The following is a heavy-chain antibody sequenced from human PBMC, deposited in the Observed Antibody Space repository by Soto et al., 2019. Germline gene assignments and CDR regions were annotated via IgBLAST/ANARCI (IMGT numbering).Heavy chain of an antibody. CDR3: ARDTQQDSNGYYLEWFDP. V-gene: IGHV1-18*01. Sequence: ASVKGSCKASGYTFYIYGITCVRQAPGQGLEWMGWINPSNDNTNYAQKFRGRVTMTTDASTSTAHMELRSLKSDDTAVYYCARDTQQDSNGYYLEWFDPWGQGTQVTVSS. CDR1: GYTFYIYG. J-gene: IGHJ5*02. D-gene: IGHD3-22*01. CDR2: INPSNDNT.